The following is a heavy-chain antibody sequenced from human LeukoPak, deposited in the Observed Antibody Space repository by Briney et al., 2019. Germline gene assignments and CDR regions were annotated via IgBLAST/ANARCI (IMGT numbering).Heavy chain of an antibody. V-gene: IGHV4-4*07. J-gene: IGHJ6*03. D-gene: IGHD5-12*01. CDR2: IYTSGTT. Sequence: PSETLSLTCTVSGGSMSSNFWSWIRQPAGKGLEWIGRIYTSGTTNYNPSLQSRVTMSVDTSKNQLSLKLSSVTAADTAVYHCARTPVEIISGYYHYYYMDVWGEGTTVTVSS. CDR3: ARTPVEIISGYYHYYYMDV. CDR1: GGSMSSNF.